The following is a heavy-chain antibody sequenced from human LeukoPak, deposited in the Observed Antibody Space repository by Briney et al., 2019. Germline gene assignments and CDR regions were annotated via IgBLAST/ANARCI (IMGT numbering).Heavy chain of an antibody. CDR2: IYPGDSDT. CDR1: GYSFTSYW. Sequence: GESLKISCKGSGYSFTSYWIGWVRQLPGKGLEWMGIIYPGDSDTRYSPSFQGQVTISADKSSSTAYLQWSSLKASDTAMYYCARPRVPGYSSIADWFDPWGQGTLVTVSS. D-gene: IGHD6-13*01. CDR3: ARPRVPGYSSIADWFDP. J-gene: IGHJ5*02. V-gene: IGHV5-51*01.